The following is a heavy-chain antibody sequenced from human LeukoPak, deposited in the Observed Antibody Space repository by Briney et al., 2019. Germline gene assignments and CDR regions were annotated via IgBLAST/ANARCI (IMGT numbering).Heavy chain of an antibody. CDR2: IYSGGST. D-gene: IGHD3-10*01. Sequence: GGSLRLSCAASGFTVSSNYMTWVRQAPGKGLEWVSVIYSGGSTYYADSVKGRFTISRDNSKNTLYLQMNSLRAEDTAVYYCARGEYGSGSYHIDYWGQGTLVTVSS. CDR3: ARGEYGSGSYHIDY. J-gene: IGHJ4*02. CDR1: GFTVSSNY. V-gene: IGHV3-66*01.